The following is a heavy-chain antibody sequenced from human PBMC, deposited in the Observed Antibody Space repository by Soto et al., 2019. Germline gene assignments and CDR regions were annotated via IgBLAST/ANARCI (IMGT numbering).Heavy chain of an antibody. D-gene: IGHD3-22*01. CDR3: ARGPGYYVSSGYWGTNNYYGMDV. Sequence: PSETLSLTCTVYGGSFSGYYWSWIRQPPGKGLEWIGAINHSGSTNYNPSLKSRVTISVDTSKNLFSLKLSSVTAADTAVYYCARGPGYYVSSGYWGTNNYYGMDVWGQGTTVTVSS. V-gene: IGHV4-34*01. CDR2: INHSGST. J-gene: IGHJ6*02. CDR1: GGSFSGYY.